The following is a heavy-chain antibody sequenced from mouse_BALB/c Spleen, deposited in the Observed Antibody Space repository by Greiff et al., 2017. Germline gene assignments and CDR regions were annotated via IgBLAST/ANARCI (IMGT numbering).Heavy chain of an antibody. V-gene: IGHV2-2*02. D-gene: IGHD2-14*01. J-gene: IGHJ3*01. CDR2: IWSGGST. Sequence: VKVVESGPGLVQPSQSLSITCTVSGFSLTSYGVHWVRQSPGKGLEWLGVIWSGGSTDYNAAFISRLSISKDNSKSQVFFKMNSLQANDTAIYYCARNNYRYDEGFAYWGQGTLVTVSA. CDR3: ARNNYRYDEGFAY. CDR1: GFSLTSYG.